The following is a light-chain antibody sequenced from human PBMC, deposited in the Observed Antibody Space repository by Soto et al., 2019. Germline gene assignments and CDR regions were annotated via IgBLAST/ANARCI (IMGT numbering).Light chain of an antibody. J-gene: IGKJ2*01. Sequence: IQMTQSPSSLSASVRDSVTVTCRASQSINIYLNWYQQKPGKAPTLLIYGASSLQSGVPSRFTGGGSRTDFTLTISSLQPEDFATYYCQQSYRSPYTFGQGTKLEIK. CDR1: QSINIY. V-gene: IGKV1-39*01. CDR2: GAS. CDR3: QQSYRSPYT.